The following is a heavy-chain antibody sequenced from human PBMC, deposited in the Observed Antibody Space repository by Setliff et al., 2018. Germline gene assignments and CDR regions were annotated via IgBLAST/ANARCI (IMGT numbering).Heavy chain of an antibody. CDR3: RFWSGYYKNDF. CDR1: GDPFTDYY. J-gene: IGHJ4*01. V-gene: IGHV4-34*01. Sequence: KASETLSLTCAVYGDPFTDYYWSWLRQPPGKGLEWIEEVNHRGDTNYSPSLRGRVTMTVDAARKQLSLKISSMTAADAGVYYCRFWSGYYKNDFWGHGTLVNVSS. CDR2: VNHRGDT. D-gene: IGHD6-25*01.